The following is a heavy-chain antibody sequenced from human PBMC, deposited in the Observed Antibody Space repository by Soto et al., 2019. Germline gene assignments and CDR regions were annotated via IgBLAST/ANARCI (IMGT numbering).Heavy chain of an antibody. J-gene: IGHJ4*02. V-gene: IGHV3-23*01. CDR1: EFTFNNYA. D-gene: IGHD3-10*01. CDR2: ISGGVDTT. CDR3: AKGRGGSGSLTPRVDF. Sequence: EVQLLESGGGLVQPGGSLGLSGPASEFTFNNYAMTWFRQAPGKGLDGVQAISGGVDTTSYADSVKGRFTVSRDGSKNTLYLQMSSLRAEDTALYYCAKGRGGSGSLTPRVDFWGQGTLVTVSS.